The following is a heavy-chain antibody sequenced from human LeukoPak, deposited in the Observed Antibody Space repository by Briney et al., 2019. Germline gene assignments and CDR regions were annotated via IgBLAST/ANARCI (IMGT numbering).Heavy chain of an antibody. CDR2: IDSDGSDT. CDR3: ARAGYNWEHDY. J-gene: IGHJ4*02. CDR1: GFTFSSSW. V-gene: IGHV3-74*01. D-gene: IGHD5-24*01. Sequence: GGSLRLSCAASGFTFSSSWMYWVRQAPGKGLVWVSRIDSDGSDTTYADSVRGRFTISRDNVKNTVYLQMNSLRAEDTAVYYCARAGYNWEHDYWGQGTLVTVSS.